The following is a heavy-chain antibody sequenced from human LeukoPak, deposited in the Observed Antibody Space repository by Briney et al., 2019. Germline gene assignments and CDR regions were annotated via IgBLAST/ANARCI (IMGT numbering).Heavy chain of an antibody. V-gene: IGHV4-34*01. D-gene: IGHD3-16*01. CDR2: INHSGST. Sequence: SETLSLTCAVYGGSFSGYYWSWIRQPPGKGLEWIGEINHSGSTNYNPSLKSRVTISVDTSKNQFSLKLSSVTAADTAVYYCARDGGIGRFDPWGQGTLVTVSS. CDR3: ARDGGIGRFDP. CDR1: GGSFSGYY. J-gene: IGHJ5*02.